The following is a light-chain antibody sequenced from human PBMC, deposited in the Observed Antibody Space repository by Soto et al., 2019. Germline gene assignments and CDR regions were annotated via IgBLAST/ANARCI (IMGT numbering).Light chain of an antibody. J-gene: IGLJ3*02. CDR3: SDDGMM. Sequence: QSALIQPPSVSGSPGQSVTISWNKTSSDVGSDDSVSWYQQHPGTVPKPRIYSVNTQPSRVSNRFSGSKSGNTASLTITGLQAEDEATYCISDDGMMFGGGTKVTVL. CDR2: SVN. CDR1: SSDVGSDDS. V-gene: IGLV2-23*02.